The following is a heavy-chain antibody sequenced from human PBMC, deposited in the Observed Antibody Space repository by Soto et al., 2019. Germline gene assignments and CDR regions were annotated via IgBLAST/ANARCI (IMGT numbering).Heavy chain of an antibody. CDR3: GRVGSGGYNWFDP. D-gene: IGHD6-25*01. J-gene: IGHJ5*02. CDR2: IYDSGST. V-gene: IGHV4-30-4*01. CDR1: GGSIRSVDYF. Sequence: QVQLQESGPGLVKPSQTLSLTCTVSGGSIRSVDYFWSWIRQPPGKGLEWIGYIYDSGSTYYNPSRMSRVTIPVATSKTQFSLKLSSVSAADTAVYYCGRVGSGGYNWFDPWGQGTLVTVSS.